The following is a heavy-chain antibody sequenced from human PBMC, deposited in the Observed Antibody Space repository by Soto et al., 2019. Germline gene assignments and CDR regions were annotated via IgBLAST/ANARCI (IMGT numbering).Heavy chain of an antibody. V-gene: IGHV3-33*01. Sequence: GGSLRLSCAASGFTFSSYGMHWVRQAPGKGLEWVAVIWYDGSNKYYADSVKGRFTISRDNSKNTLYLQMNSLRAEDTAVYYCARATKYDFWSGYAKNYYYYGMDVWGQGTTVTVSS. D-gene: IGHD3-3*01. CDR3: ARATKYDFWSGYAKNYYYYGMDV. CDR2: IWYDGSNK. CDR1: GFTFSSYG. J-gene: IGHJ6*02.